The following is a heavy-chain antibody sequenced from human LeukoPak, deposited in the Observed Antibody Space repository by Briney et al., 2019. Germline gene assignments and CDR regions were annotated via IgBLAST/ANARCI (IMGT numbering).Heavy chain of an antibody. D-gene: IGHD2-2*01. J-gene: IGHJ4*02. V-gene: IGHV3-21*01. CDR1: GFTFSSYN. CDR3: ARVSGVVVPAANFDY. Sequence: TGGSLRPSCAASGFTFSSYNMNWVRQARGKGLEWVSSISSSSSHKYYADSVKGRFTISRDNAKNSLYLQMNSLRAEDTAVYYCARVSGVVVPAANFDYWGQGTLVTVSS. CDR2: ISSSSSHK.